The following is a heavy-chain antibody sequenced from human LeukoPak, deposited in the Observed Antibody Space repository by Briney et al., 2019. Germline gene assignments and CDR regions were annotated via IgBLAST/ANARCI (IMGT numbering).Heavy chain of an antibody. CDR1: GFTFSSYG. D-gene: IGHD1-26*01. CDR3: AKVNSIRYSGSSPLDY. V-gene: IGHV3-30*02. Sequence: GGSLRLSCAASGFTFSSYGMHWVRQAPGKGLEWVAFIRYGGSNKYYADSVKGRSTISRDNSKNTLYLQMNSLRAEDTAVYYCAKVNSIRYSGSSPLDYWGQGTLVTVSS. CDR2: IRYGGSNK. J-gene: IGHJ4*02.